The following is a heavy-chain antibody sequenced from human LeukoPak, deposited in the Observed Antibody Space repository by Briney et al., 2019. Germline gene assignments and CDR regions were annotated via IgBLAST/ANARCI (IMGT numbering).Heavy chain of an antibody. D-gene: IGHD3-22*01. CDR3: ARVTGYMIEDYFDY. J-gene: IGHJ4*02. V-gene: IGHV4-34*01. CDR2: INHSGST. Sequence: SETLSLTCAVYGGSFRGCNWSWIRRPPGKGLEWIGEINHSGSTNYKPSLKSRVTISVETSKNQFSLKLRSVTAADTAVYYCARVTGYMIEDYFDYWGQGTLVTVSS. CDR1: GGSFRGCN.